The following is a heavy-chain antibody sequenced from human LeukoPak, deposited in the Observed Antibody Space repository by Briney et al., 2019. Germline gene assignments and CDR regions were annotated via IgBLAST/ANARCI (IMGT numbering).Heavy chain of an antibody. J-gene: IGHJ4*02. CDR3: ARSIYSITYYFGY. CDR2: IYYSGST. D-gene: IGHD3-3*01. CDR1: GGSISSYY. Sequence: PSETLSFTCTVSGGSISSYYWSWIRQPPGKGLEWIGYIYYSGSTNYNPSLKSRVTISVDTSKNQFSLKLSSVTAADTAVYYCARSIYSITYYFGYWGQGTLVTVSS. V-gene: IGHV4-59*08.